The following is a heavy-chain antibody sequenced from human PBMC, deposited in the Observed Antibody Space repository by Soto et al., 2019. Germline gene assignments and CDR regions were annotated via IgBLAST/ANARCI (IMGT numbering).Heavy chain of an antibody. Sequence: GESLKISCQASGYIFTSYWIGWVRQMPGKGLEWMGIIYPDDSDTRYSPSFQGQVTISADKSTNTAYLQWSSLKASDTAMYYCARILHSSSWPSCFDYWGQGTLVTVSS. CDR3: ARILHSSSWPSCFDY. CDR2: IYPDDSDT. V-gene: IGHV5-51*01. D-gene: IGHD6-13*01. CDR1: GYIFTSYW. J-gene: IGHJ4*02.